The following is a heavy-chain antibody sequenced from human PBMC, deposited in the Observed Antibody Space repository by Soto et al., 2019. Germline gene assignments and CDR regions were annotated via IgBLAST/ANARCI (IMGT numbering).Heavy chain of an antibody. Sequence: PGGSLRLSCAASGFTFSSYAMHWVRQAPGKGLEWVAVISYDGSNNYYADSVKGRFTISRDNSKNTLYLQINSLRAEDTAVSYCARDFGSLGATIDPWGQGTLVTVSS. CDR3: ARDFGSLGATIDP. D-gene: IGHD1-26*01. J-gene: IGHJ5*02. CDR2: ISYDGSNN. V-gene: IGHV3-30-3*01. CDR1: GFTFSSYA.